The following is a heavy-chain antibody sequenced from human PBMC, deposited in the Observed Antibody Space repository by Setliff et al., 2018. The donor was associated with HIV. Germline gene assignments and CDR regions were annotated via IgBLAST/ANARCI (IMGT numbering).Heavy chain of an antibody. Sequence: SETLSLTCAVSGASIDRGSYYWSWIRQPAGKGLEWIGHIYTSGSTNYNPSLKSRVTISKDTSKNQFSLKLSSVTAADTAVYYCARDSSGWYSDWFDPWGQGTLVTVSS. D-gene: IGHD6-19*01. V-gene: IGHV4-61*09. J-gene: IGHJ5*02. CDR2: IYTSGST. CDR3: ARDSSGWYSDWFDP. CDR1: GASIDRGSYY.